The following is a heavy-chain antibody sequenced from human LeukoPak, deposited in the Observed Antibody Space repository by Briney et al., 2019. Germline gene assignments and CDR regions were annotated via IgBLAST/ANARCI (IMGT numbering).Heavy chain of an antibody. J-gene: IGHJ4*02. Sequence: SVKVSCKASGGTFSSYAISWVRQAPGQGLEWMGRIIPILGIANYAQKFQGRVTITADKSTSTAYMELSSLRSEDTAVYYCARDRPPATSPFDYWGQGTLVTVSS. CDR3: ARDRPPATSPFDY. CDR2: IIPILGIA. D-gene: IGHD2-15*01. CDR1: GGTFSSYA. V-gene: IGHV1-69*04.